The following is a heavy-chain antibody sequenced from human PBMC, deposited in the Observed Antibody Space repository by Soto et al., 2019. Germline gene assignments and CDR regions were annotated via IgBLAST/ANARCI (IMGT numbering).Heavy chain of an antibody. J-gene: IGHJ1*01. CDR2: ISSSGSTI. Sequence: QVQLVESGGGLVKPGGSLRLSCAASGFTFSDYYMSWIRQAPGKGLEWVSYISSSGSTIYYADSLKGRFTISRDNAKNSLYLQMNSLRAEDTAVYYGARDGLNTMTVVDSPEYFQHWGQGTLGTVSS. CDR1: GFTFSDYY. D-gene: IGHD3-22*01. CDR3: ARDGLNTMTVVDSPEYFQH. V-gene: IGHV3-11*01.